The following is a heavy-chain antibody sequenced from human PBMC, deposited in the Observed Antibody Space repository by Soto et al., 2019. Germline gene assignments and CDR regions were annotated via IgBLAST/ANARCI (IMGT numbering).Heavy chain of an antibody. V-gene: IGHV3-74*01. D-gene: IGHD3-10*01. Sequence: PGGSLRLSCAASGFTFSSYWMHWVRQAPGRGLVWVSRINSDGSSTSYADSVKCRFTISRDNAKNTLYLQMNSLRAEDTAVYYCASPSSYYYGSGSYPYYYYGMDVWGQGTTVTVSS. CDR3: ASPSSYYYGSGSYPYYYYGMDV. CDR1: GFTFSSYW. J-gene: IGHJ6*02. CDR2: INSDGSST.